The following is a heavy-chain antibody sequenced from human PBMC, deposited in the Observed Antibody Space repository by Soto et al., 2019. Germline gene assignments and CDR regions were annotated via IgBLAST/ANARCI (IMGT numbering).Heavy chain of an antibody. D-gene: IGHD3-10*01. CDR1: GYTFTSYG. CDR2: ISAYNGNT. CDR3: ARCAEVRGVILYYFDY. Sequence: QVQLVQSGAEVKKPGASVKVSCKASGYTFTSYGISWVRQAPGQGLEWMGWISAYNGNTNYAQKLQGRVTMPTDTSTSTAYMELRSLRHDDTAVYYCARCAEVRGVILYYFDYWGQGTLVTVSS. J-gene: IGHJ4*02. V-gene: IGHV1-18*01.